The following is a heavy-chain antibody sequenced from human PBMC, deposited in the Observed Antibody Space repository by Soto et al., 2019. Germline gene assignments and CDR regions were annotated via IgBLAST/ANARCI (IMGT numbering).Heavy chain of an antibody. CDR3: ARVRYGDY. V-gene: IGHV1-18*01. Sequence: QVHLVQSGAEVKKPGASVKVSCKASGYTFTSYGITWVRQAPGQGLEWMGWISAHNGNTDYAQKLQGRVIVTRDTSTSTAYMELRSLRSYDTSVYYCARVRYGDYWGQGALVTVSS. CDR1: GYTFTSYG. D-gene: IGHD1-1*01. J-gene: IGHJ4*02. CDR2: ISAHNGNT.